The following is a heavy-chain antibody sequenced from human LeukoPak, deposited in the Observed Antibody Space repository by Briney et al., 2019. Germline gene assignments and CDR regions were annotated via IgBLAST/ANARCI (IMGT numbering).Heavy chain of an antibody. Sequence: GGSLRLSCAASGFTFSSYAMHWVRQAPGKGLEWVAVISYDGSNKYYADSAKGRFTISRDNSKNTLYLQMNSLRAEDTAVYYCARDALLWFGEKSDYWGQGALVTVSS. CDR1: GFTFSSYA. J-gene: IGHJ4*02. CDR3: ARDALLWFGEKSDY. V-gene: IGHV3-30-3*01. D-gene: IGHD3-10*01. CDR2: ISYDGSNK.